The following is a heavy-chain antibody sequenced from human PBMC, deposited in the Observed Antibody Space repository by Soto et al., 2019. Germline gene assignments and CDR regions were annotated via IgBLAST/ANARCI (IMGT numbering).Heavy chain of an antibody. J-gene: IGHJ4*02. D-gene: IGHD3-9*01. V-gene: IGHV1-69*05. Sequence: SVKVSCKASGGTFSSYAISWVRQAPGQGLEWMGGIIPIFGTASYAQKFQGRVTMTRDTSTSTVYMELSSLRSEDTAVYYCARDKRALRYFDWLLSATYFDYWGQGTLVTVSS. CDR1: GGTFSSYA. CDR3: ARDKRALRYFDWLLSATYFDY. CDR2: IIPIFGTA.